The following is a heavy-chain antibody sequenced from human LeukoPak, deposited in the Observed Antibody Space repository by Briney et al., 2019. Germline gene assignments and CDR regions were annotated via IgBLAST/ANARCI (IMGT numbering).Heavy chain of an antibody. V-gene: IGHV3-23*01. CDR2: ITGSGGST. CDR3: AKVPLIAAPKHFDY. Sequence: GGTLRLSCAASGFTFSSYAMSWVRQAPGKGLEWGSAITGSGGSTYYADSVKGRFTISRDNSKNTLYLQMNRLRAEDTAVYYCAKVPLIAAPKHFDYWGQGTLVTVSS. CDR1: GFTFSSYA. J-gene: IGHJ4*02. D-gene: IGHD6-13*01.